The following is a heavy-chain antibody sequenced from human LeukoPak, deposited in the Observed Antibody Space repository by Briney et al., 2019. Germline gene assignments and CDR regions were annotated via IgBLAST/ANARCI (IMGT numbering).Heavy chain of an antibody. Sequence: PVKVSCKASGGTFSSFAISWVRQAPGQGLEWMGRIIPIFGTANYAQKFQGRVTITTDESTSTAYMELSSLRSEDTAVYYCASYYDSSGYYYIAFDIWGQGTMVTVSS. CDR1: GGTFSSFA. J-gene: IGHJ3*02. CDR3: ASYYDSSGYYYIAFDI. CDR2: IIPIFGTA. D-gene: IGHD3-22*01. V-gene: IGHV1-69*05.